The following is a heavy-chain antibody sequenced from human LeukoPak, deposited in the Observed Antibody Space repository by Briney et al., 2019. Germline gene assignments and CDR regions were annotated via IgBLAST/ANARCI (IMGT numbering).Heavy chain of an antibody. V-gene: IGHV3-7*05. Sequence: PGGSLRLSCAASGFTFSNYWMSWVRQAPGKGLEWVADIKQDGTQKYYVDSVEGRFTISRDNAKNSLYLQMNGLRVEDTAVYYCARDCGSDCSQAFDIWGQGTMVTVSS. CDR3: ARDCGSDCSQAFDI. J-gene: IGHJ3*02. D-gene: IGHD2-21*02. CDR2: IKQDGTQK. CDR1: GFTFSNYW.